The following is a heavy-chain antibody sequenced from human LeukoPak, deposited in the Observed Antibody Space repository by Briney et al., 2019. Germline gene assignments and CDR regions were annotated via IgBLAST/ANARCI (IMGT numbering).Heavy chain of an antibody. J-gene: IGHJ4*02. CDR1: GFTFSNAW. D-gene: IGHD6-19*01. V-gene: IGHV3-15*01. CDR2: IKSKTDGGTT. Sequence: PGGSLRLSCAASGFTFSNAWMSWVRQAPGKGLEWVGRIKSKTDGGTTDYAAPVKGRFTISRDDSKNTLYLQMNSLKTEDTAVYYCTTEIPLFGGWYDPYWGQGTLVTVSS. CDR3: TTEIPLFGGWYDPY.